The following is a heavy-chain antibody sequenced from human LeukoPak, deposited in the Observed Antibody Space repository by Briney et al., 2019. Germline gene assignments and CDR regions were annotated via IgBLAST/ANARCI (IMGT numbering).Heavy chain of an antibody. CDR1: GFTFSSYA. V-gene: IGHV3-23*01. J-gene: IGHJ2*01. Sequence: GGSLRLSCAASGFTFSSYAMNWVRQAPGKGLEWVSSISGGSNNINYAGSVKGRFTTSRDNSQNTLYLQMNSLRADDTAGYYCAKDQGTAIFGMIIPDWYCDLWGRGTLVTVSS. D-gene: IGHD3-3*01. CDR3: AKDQGTAIFGMIIPDWYCDL. CDR2: ISGGSNNI.